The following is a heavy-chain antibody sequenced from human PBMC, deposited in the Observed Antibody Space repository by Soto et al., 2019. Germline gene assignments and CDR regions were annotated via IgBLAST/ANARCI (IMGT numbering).Heavy chain of an antibody. CDR2: ISAYNGNT. V-gene: IGHV1-18*01. J-gene: IGHJ4*02. CDR1: GYTFTNYG. D-gene: IGHD2-2*01. Sequence: QVQLVQSGAEVKKPGASVKVSCKASGYTFTNYGISWVRQSPRQGLEWMGWISAYNGNTDYAQKLQGRVTMTTDTSTSTADMELRSHRSDDTAVYYCARVGAYCVSTSCHDYWGQGTLVTVSS. CDR3: ARVGAYCVSTSCHDY.